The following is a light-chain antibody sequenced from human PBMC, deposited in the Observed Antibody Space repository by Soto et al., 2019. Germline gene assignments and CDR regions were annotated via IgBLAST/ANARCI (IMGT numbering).Light chain of an antibody. CDR3: FSYTSRTTIYV. CDR1: ITDIGAYKY. CDR2: EVT. V-gene: IGLV2-14*01. J-gene: IGLJ1*01. Sequence: QSVLTQPSSLSGSPGQSITISCTGAITDIGAYKYVSWYQQHPGNAPRLIIYEVTNRPSGISHRFSGSKSGNTASLTISGLQAEDEADYYCFSYTSRTTIYVFGTGTKVTVL.